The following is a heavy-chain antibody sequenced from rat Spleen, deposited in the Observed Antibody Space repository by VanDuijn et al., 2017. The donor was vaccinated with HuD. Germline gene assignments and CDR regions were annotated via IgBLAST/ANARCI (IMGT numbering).Heavy chain of an antibody. CDR2: ISYDGSST. CDR3: ARHPGVTPYWCFDL. CDR1: GFTFSSFP. V-gene: IGHV5-29*01. Sequence: EVQLVESGGGLVQPGRSLKLSCVASGFTFSSFPMAWVRQAPTKGLEWVATISYDGSSTYYRDSVKGRFTISRDNAKNTLYLQMNSLRSEDTATFYCARHPGVTPYWCFDLWGPGTMVTVSS. D-gene: IGHD1-4*01. J-gene: IGHJ1*01.